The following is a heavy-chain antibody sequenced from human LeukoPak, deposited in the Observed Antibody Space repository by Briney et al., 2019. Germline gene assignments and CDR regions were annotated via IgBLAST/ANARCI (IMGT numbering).Heavy chain of an antibody. CDR3: ARPLDEYQLLSAFDI. J-gene: IGHJ3*02. CDR2: IYYSGST. CDR1: GGSISSGDYY. D-gene: IGHD2-2*01. V-gene: IGHV4-30-4*08. Sequence: SETLSLTCTVSGGSISSGDYYWSWIRQPPGKGLEWIGYIYYSGSTYYNPSLKSRVTISVDTSKNQFSLKLSSVTAADTAVYYCARPLDEYQLLSAFDIWGQGTMVTVSS.